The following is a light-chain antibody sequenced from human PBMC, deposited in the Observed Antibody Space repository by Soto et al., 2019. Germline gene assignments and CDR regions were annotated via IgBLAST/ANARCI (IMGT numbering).Light chain of an antibody. CDR1: SSDVGSYNL. Sequence: QSALTQPASVSGSPGQSITISCTGTSSDVGSYNLVSWYQQHPGKAPKLMIYEGSKRPSGVSNRFSGSKSGNTASLTISGLQAEDEDDYYSCSYAGSRTYVVFGGGTKLTVL. V-gene: IGLV2-23*01. CDR3: CSYAGSRTYVV. J-gene: IGLJ2*01. CDR2: EGS.